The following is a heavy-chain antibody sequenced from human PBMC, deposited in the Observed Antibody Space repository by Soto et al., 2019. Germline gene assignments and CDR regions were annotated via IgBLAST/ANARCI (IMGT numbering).Heavy chain of an antibody. CDR2: ISGKNGNT. CDR1: GYTFISHG. V-gene: IGHV1-18*04. Sequence: QIQLVQSGVDVKKPGASVKVSCKAAGYTFISHGLRWVRQAPGQGLEWMGWISGKNGNTNYAQKIQGRVTLTTDTATSTAYMELRSLRSDDTAVYYCARVASSIVVVPDYGMDVWCQGTTGTVSS. J-gene: IGHJ6*02. D-gene: IGHD2-15*01. CDR3: ARVASSIVVVPDYGMDV.